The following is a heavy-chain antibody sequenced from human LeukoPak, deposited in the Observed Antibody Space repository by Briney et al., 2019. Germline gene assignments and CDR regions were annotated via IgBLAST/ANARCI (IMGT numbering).Heavy chain of an antibody. Sequence: ASVKVSCKASGYTFTGYYMHWVRQAPGQGLEWMGWINPNSGGTNYAQKFQGRVTMTRDTSIGTAYMELSRLRSDDTAVYYCARDLGSGSYDFDYWGQGTLVTVSS. D-gene: IGHD3-10*01. V-gene: IGHV1-2*02. CDR3: ARDLGSGSYDFDY. CDR2: INPNSGGT. J-gene: IGHJ4*02. CDR1: GYTFTGYY.